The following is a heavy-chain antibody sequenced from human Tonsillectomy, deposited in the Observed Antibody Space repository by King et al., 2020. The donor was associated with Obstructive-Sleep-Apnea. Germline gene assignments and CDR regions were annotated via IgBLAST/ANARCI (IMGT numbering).Heavy chain of an antibody. D-gene: IGHD3-10*01. V-gene: IGHV4-59*01. CDR3: ARGHDYYGSGSYYTGIVRPHFDY. CDR2: IYYSGST. CDR1: GGSISSYY. J-gene: IGHJ4*02. Sequence: QLQESGPGLVKPSETLSLTCTVSGGSISSYYWSWIRQPPGKGLEWIGYIYYSGSTNYNPSLKSRVTISLDTSKNQFSLKLRSVTGADRAVYYCARGHDYYGSGSYYTGIVRPHFDYWGQGTLVTVSS.